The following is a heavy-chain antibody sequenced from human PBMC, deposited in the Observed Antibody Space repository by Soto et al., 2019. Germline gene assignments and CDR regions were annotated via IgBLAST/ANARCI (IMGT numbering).Heavy chain of an antibody. CDR1: GYTLTELS. Sequence: ASVKVSCKVSGYTLTELSMHWVRQAPGKGLEWMGGFDPEDGETIYAQKFQGRVTMTEDTSTDTAYMELSSLRSEDTAVYYCATVASSSWYSMFDYWGQGTLVTVSS. V-gene: IGHV1-24*01. CDR2: FDPEDGET. D-gene: IGHD6-13*01. CDR3: ATVASSSWYSMFDY. J-gene: IGHJ4*02.